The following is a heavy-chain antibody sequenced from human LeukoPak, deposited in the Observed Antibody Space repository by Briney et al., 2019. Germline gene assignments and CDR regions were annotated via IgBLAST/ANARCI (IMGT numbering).Heavy chain of an antibody. CDR3: ARGGYCSSTSCPYYYYYYMDV. CDR2: INPNSGGT. Sequence: GASVKVSCKASGYTFTGYYMHWVRQAPGQGLEWMGRINPNSGGTNYAQKFQGRVTMTRDTSISTAYMELSRLRSDDTAVYYCARGGYCSSTSCPYYYYYYMDVWGKGTTVTVSS. CDR1: GYTFTGYY. V-gene: IGHV1-2*06. D-gene: IGHD2-2*01. J-gene: IGHJ6*03.